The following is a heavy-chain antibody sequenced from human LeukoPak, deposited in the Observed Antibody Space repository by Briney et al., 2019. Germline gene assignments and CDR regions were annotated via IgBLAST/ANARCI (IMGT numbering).Heavy chain of an antibody. CDR1: GGSFSSSSYY. Sequence: PSETLSLTCTVSGGSFSSSSYYWGWIRQPPGKGLEWIGSIYYSGSTNYNPSLKSRVTISLDKSKNQFSLKLTSVTAADTAVYYCARDYTSMIRGVNYYRMDVWGQGTTVTVSS. CDR3: ARDYTSMIRGVNYYRMDV. CDR2: IYYSGST. J-gene: IGHJ6*02. V-gene: IGHV4-39*07. D-gene: IGHD3-10*01.